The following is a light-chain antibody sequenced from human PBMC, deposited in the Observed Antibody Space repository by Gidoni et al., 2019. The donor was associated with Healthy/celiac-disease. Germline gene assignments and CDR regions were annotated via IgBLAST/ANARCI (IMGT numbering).Light chain of an antibody. J-gene: IGKJ2*04. Sequence: DIQMTQSPSSLSASVGDRVTITCRASPSISSYLNWYQQKPGKAPKLLIYAASSLQSGVPSRFSGSGSGTDFTLTISSLQPEDFATYYCQQSYSTPVCSFGQGTKLEIK. CDR3: QQSYSTPVCS. CDR2: AAS. CDR1: PSISSY. V-gene: IGKV1-39*01.